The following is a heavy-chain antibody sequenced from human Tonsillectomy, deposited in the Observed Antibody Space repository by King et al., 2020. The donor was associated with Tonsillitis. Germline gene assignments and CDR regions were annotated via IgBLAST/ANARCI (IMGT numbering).Heavy chain of an antibody. CDR2: ISGSGGST. D-gene: IGHD2-15*01. J-gene: IGHJ4*02. Sequence: VQLVESGGGLVQPGGSLRLSCAASGFTFSSYAMSWVRQAPGKGLEWVSAISGSGGSTYYADSVKGRFTISRDNSKNTLYLQMNSLRAEDTAVYYCASVKEDIVVVVAAHDYRGQGTLVTVSS. CDR1: GFTFSSYA. V-gene: IGHV3-23*04. CDR3: ASVKEDIVVVVAAHDY.